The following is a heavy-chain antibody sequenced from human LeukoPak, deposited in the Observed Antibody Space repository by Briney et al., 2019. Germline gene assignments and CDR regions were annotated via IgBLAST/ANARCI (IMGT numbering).Heavy chain of an antibody. Sequence: GASVTVSCKASGYTFTIYYMHWVRQAPGQGREWMGVINPSGGSTSYAQKFQGRVTITRDTSTSTVYMELSSLRSEDTAVYYCARGVEGNYCDSSGYMVWGQGTLVTVSS. V-gene: IGHV1-46*01. CDR2: INPSGGST. J-gene: IGHJ4*02. D-gene: IGHD3-22*01. CDR3: ARGVEGNYCDSSGYMV. CDR1: GYTFTIYY.